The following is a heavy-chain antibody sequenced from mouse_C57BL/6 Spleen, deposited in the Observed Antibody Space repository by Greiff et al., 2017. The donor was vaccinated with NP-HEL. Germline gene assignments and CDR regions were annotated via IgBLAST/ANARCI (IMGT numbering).Heavy chain of an antibody. J-gene: IGHJ4*01. Sequence: VQLQQSGAELMKPGASVKLSCKATGYTFTGYWIEWVKQRPGHGLEWIGEILPGSGSTNYNAKFKGKATFTADTSSNTAYLQLSSLTTEDSAIYYGARSGYAEAMDDWGQGTSVTVSS. D-gene: IGHD2-14*01. CDR1: GYTFTGYW. CDR3: ARSGYAEAMDD. V-gene: IGHV1-9*01. CDR2: ILPGSGST.